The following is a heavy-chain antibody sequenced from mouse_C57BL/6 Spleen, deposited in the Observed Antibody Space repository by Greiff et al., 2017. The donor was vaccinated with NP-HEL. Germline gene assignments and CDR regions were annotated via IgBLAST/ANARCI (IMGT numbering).Heavy chain of an antibody. CDR2: ISSGSRTI. CDR1: GFTFSDYG. D-gene: IGHD1-1*01. J-gene: IGHJ2*01. Sequence: EVQLVESGGGLVKPGGSLKLSCAASGFTFSDYGMHWVRQAPEKGLEWVAYISSGSRTIYYADTMKGRFTISRDNANNTLFLQMTSLRSEDTAMYYCARGTTVVAPDYWGQGTTLTVSS. V-gene: IGHV5-17*01. CDR3: ARGTTVVAPDY.